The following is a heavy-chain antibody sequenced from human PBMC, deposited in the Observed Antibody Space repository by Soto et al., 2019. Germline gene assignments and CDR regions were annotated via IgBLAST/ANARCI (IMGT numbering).Heavy chain of an antibody. CDR1: GFTFSSYG. Sequence: QVQLVESGGGVVQPGRSLRLSCAASGFTFSSYGMHWVRQAPGKGLEWVAVIWYDGSNKYYADSVKGRFTISRDNSKNTPYLQRNSLRAKDTAVYYCARDGGYCSRTSVLARYWYFELWGRGTLVTVSS. CDR2: IWYDGSNK. V-gene: IGHV3-33*01. D-gene: IGHD2-2*01. J-gene: IGHJ2*01. CDR3: ARDGGYCSRTSVLARYWYFEL.